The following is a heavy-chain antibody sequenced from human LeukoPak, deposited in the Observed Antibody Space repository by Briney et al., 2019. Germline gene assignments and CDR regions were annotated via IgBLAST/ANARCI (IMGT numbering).Heavy chain of an antibody. V-gene: IGHV4-59*12. CDR1: GGSISSYY. J-gene: IGHJ6*03. CDR3: ARGQRGVVTPIGYYYYYMDV. Sequence: SETLSLTCTVSGGSISSYYWSWIRQPPGKGLERIRYIYYSGSTNYNPSLKSRVTISVDTSKNQFSLKLSSVTAADTAVYYCARGQRGVVTPIGYYYYYMDVWGKGTTVTVSS. D-gene: IGHD2-21*02. CDR2: IYYSGST.